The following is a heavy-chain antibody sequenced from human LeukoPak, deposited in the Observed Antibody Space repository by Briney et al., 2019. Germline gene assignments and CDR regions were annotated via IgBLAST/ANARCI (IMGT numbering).Heavy chain of an antibody. D-gene: IGHD2-21*02. CDR1: GFTFSNHA. Sequence: PGGSLRLSCAASGFTFSNHAMHWVRQTPGKGLEWVAVISFDATKKYYADSVKGRFTVSRDNFKNTLYLQMNSLRPEDMAIYYCARNSASDYYFDYWGQGTLVTVSS. J-gene: IGHJ4*02. V-gene: IGHV3-30-3*01. CDR3: ARNSASDYYFDY. CDR2: ISFDATKK.